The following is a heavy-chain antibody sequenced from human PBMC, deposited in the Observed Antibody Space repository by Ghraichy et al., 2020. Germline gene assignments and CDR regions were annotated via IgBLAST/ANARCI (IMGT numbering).Heavy chain of an antibody. J-gene: IGHJ6*02. Sequence: GGSLRLSCAASGFTFSGSAMHWVRQASVKGLEWVGRIRSKANSYATAYSASVKGRVTISRDDSKNTAYLQMNSLKTEDTAVYYCTRLLGYDPDYYYYGMDIWGQGTTVTVSS. CDR2: IRSKANSYAT. CDR1: GFTFSGSA. V-gene: IGHV3-73*01. CDR3: TRLLGYDPDYYYYGMDI. D-gene: IGHD5-12*01.